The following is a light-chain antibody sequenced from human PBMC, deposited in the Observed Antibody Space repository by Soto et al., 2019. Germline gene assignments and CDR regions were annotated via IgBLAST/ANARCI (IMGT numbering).Light chain of an antibody. CDR2: GAS. V-gene: IGKV1-39*01. J-gene: IGKJ3*01. CDR3: QQRYSGPPLT. Sequence: DIQMTQSPASLSASVGDRVTITCRASQNIDIFLNWYHQKPGRAPNLLIYGASTLQNGVPARFSGSGSGTDFSLTISSLQPEDFGTYYCQQRYSGPPLTFGPGTKVDIK. CDR1: QNIDIF.